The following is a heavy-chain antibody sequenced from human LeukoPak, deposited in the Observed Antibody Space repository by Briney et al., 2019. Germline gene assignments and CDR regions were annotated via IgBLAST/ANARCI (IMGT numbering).Heavy chain of an antibody. CDR1: GFTFSSYA. D-gene: IGHD3-16*01. V-gene: IGHV3-23*01. CDR3: AKDVGLGEYSFDY. J-gene: IGHJ4*02. Sequence: PGGSLRLSCAASGFTFSSYAMSWVRQAPGKGLEWVSAISGGGGSTYYADSVKGRFTISRDNSKNTLFLQMNSLNSLRAEDTAVYYRAKDVGLGEYSFDYWGQGTLITVSS. CDR2: ISGGGGST.